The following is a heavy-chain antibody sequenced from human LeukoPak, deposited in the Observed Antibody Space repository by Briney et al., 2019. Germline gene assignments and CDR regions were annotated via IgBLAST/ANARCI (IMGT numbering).Heavy chain of an antibody. Sequence: SETLSLTCTVSGGSISNYYWSWIRQPAGKGLEWIGRKYARGSSNYNPPVQSRVTMSVDTSKNQFSLKLRSVTAADTAVYYCARGRYCSADICTGGDSFDIWGQGQWSPSLQ. CDR2: KYARGSS. V-gene: IGHV4-4*07. CDR3: ARGRYCSADICTGGDSFDI. D-gene: IGHD2-15*01. CDR1: GGSISNYY. J-gene: IGHJ3*02.